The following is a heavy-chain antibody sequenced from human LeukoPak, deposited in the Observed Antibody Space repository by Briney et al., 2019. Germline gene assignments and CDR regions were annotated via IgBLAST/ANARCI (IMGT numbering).Heavy chain of an antibody. CDR3: ARGGVAAPFDP. Sequence: PSETLSLTCAVYGWSFSGYSWSCIRQPPGKGLEWIGEINHSGSTNYNPSLKSRVTISVDRSKNQFSLKLSSVTAADTAVYYCARGGVAAPFDPWGQGTLVTVSS. J-gene: IGHJ5*02. V-gene: IGHV4-34*01. CDR1: GWSFSGYS. CDR2: INHSGST. D-gene: IGHD6-19*01.